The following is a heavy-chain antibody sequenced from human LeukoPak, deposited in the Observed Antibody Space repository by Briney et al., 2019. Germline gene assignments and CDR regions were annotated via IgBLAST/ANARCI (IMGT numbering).Heavy chain of an antibody. CDR3: ARHSAAYYYYYGMDV. Sequence: SETLSLTCTVSGGSISSSSYYWSWIRQPPGKGLEWIGYIYYSGSTNYNPSLKSRVTISVDTSKNQFSLKLSSVTAADTAVYYCARHSAAYYYYYGMDVWGQGTTVTVSS. D-gene: IGHD6-13*01. CDR1: GGSISSSSYY. J-gene: IGHJ6*02. V-gene: IGHV4-61*05. CDR2: IYYSGST.